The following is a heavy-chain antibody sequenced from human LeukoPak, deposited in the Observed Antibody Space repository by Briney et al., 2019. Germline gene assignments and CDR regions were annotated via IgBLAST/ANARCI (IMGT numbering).Heavy chain of an antibody. CDR1: GYTFTSYY. CDR2: INPSGGST. V-gene: IGHV1-46*01. Sequence: ASVKVSCKASGYTFTSYYMHWVRQAPGQGLEWMGIINPSGGSTSCAQKFQGRVTMTRDMSTSTVYMELSSLRSEDTAVYYCARGLNPYSSSWYWFDPWGQGTLVTVSS. CDR3: ARGLNPYSSSWYWFDP. D-gene: IGHD6-13*01. J-gene: IGHJ5*02.